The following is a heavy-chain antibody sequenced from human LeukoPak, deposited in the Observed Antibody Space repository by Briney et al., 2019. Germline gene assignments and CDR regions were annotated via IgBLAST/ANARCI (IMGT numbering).Heavy chain of an antibody. CDR3: AREISVVAVAGTSYYFDY. Sequence: KTSGTLSLTCAVSGGSISSNNWWSWVRQPPGKGLEWIGEIYHSGSTNYNPFLKSRVTISVDKSKNQFSLNLNSVTAADTAVYFCAREISVVAVAGTSYYFDYWGQGSLVTVSS. V-gene: IGHV4-4*02. J-gene: IGHJ4*02. CDR1: GGSISSNNW. CDR2: IYHSGST. D-gene: IGHD6-19*01.